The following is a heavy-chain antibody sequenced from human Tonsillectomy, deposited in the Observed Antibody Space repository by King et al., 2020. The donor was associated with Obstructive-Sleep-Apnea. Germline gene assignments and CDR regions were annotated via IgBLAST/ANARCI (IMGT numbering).Heavy chain of an antibody. CDR3: AKDSATMVRGVLYYYYYGMDV. CDR2: ISYDGSNK. CDR1: GFTFSSYG. J-gene: IGHJ6*02. D-gene: IGHD3-10*01. Sequence: VQLVESGGGVVQPGRSLRLSCAASGFTFSSYGMHWVRQAPGKGLEWVAGISYDGSNKYYVDSVKGRFTISRDNSKNTLYLQMNSLRAEDTAVYYCAKDSATMVRGVLYYYYYGMDVWGQGTTVTVSS. V-gene: IGHV3-30*18.